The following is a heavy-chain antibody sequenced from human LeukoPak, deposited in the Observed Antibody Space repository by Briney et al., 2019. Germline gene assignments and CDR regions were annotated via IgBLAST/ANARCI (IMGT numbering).Heavy chain of an antibody. J-gene: IGHJ3*02. Sequence: SSETQSLTCSVSGGSISDYFWSWIRQPAGRGLEWVGRIYTSGSTNYNPSLKSRVTMSIDTSKNHFSLNLTSVTAADTAMYYCARDSNGDRAFDMWGQGTRVTVSP. CDR2: IYTSGST. D-gene: IGHD4-17*01. CDR1: GGSISDYF. CDR3: ARDSNGDRAFDM. V-gene: IGHV4-4*07.